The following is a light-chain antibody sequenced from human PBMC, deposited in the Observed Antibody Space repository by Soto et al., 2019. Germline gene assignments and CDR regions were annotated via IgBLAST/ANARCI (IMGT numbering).Light chain of an antibody. CDR1: QSVSSY. V-gene: IGKV3-11*01. J-gene: IGKJ2*01. CDR2: DAS. Sequence: EVVLTQSPATLSLSPGERATLSCRASQSVSSYLAWYQQKPGQAPRLLIYDASNRATGIPARFGGSGSGTEFTLTINSRQSEDFAVYYCQQYNNAPHTFGQGTKV. CDR3: QQYNNAPHT.